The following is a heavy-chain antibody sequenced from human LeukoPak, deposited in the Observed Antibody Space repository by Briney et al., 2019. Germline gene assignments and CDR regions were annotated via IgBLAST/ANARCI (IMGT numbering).Heavy chain of an antibody. D-gene: IGHD6-19*01. V-gene: IGHV3-23*01. CDR3: AGPPQAGPFDY. J-gene: IGHJ4*02. Sequence: PGGSLRLSCAASGFTFSSYAMSWVRQAPGKGLEWVSAISGSGGSTYYADSVKGRFTISRDNAKNLLFLQMNSLRVEDTAVYYCAGPPQAGPFDYWGQGTLVTVSS. CDR2: ISGSGGST. CDR1: GFTFSSYA.